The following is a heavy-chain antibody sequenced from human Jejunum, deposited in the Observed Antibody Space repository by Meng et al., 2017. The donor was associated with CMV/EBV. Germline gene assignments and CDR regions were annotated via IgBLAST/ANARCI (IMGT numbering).Heavy chain of an antibody. V-gene: IGHV1-2*02. CDR1: GYSLIDSY. J-gene: IGHJ5*02. CDR3: TRDQMVLGTIYHWFDP. CDR2: VNPNTGVT. D-gene: IGHD1-1*01. Sequence: GYSLIDSYVHWVRQAPGQGLEWMGWVNPNTGVTTYAQRFRGRVSMTRDTSINTVYLELSRPTPDDTAMYYCTRDQMVLGTIYHWFDPWGQGTLVTVSS.